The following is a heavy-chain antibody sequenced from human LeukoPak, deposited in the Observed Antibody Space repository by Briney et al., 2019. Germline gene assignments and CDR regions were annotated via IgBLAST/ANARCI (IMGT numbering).Heavy chain of an antibody. D-gene: IGHD6-19*01. Sequence: GGSLRLSCAASGFTFSSYGMHWVRQAPGKGLEWKAVISYDGSNQYYADSVKGRFSISRDNAKNTVYLQMNSLGAEDTAVYYCAKGEQYSSAWYHSSGDYWGQGTLVTVSS. J-gene: IGHJ4*02. V-gene: IGHV3-30*18. CDR1: GFTFSSYG. CDR3: AKGEQYSSAWYHSSGDY. CDR2: ISYDGSNQ.